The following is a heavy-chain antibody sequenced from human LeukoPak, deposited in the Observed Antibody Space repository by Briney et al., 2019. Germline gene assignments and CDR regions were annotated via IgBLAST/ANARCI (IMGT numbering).Heavy chain of an antibody. D-gene: IGHD5-12*01. CDR1: GYSFTTYW. V-gene: IGHV5-51*01. CDR3: ARADIVATISNFDY. J-gene: IGHJ4*02. CDR2: IYPGDSDT. Sequence: GESLKISCKGSGYSFTTYWIGWVRQMPGKGLEWMGIIYPGDSDTRYSLSFQGQVTISADKSISTAYLQWSSLKASDTAMYYCARADIVATISNFDYWGQGTLVTVSS.